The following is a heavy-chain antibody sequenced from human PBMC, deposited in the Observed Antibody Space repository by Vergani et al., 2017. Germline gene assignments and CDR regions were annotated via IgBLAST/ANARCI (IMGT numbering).Heavy chain of an antibody. CDR3: AGHSAVEWRVKVGWFDP. Sequence: QLQLQESGPGLVKPSATLSLTCSVSGASIRSSNYYLGWIRQPPGKGLEWIASIYYSGSTYYNPSLKSRVTRSVDTSKNQFSLKLSSVTAADTAVYFCAGHSAVEWRVKVGWFDPWGQGSLVTVSS. J-gene: IGHJ5*02. V-gene: IGHV4-39*01. D-gene: IGHD6-19*01. CDR1: GASIRSSNYY. CDR2: IYYSGST.